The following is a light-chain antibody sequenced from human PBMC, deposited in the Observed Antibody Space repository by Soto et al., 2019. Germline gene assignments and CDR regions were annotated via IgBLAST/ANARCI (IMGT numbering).Light chain of an antibody. V-gene: IGLV2-14*03. Sequence: SALTQPASVSGPPGQSIAISCTGTSSEVGSYNSVSWYQLYPGKAPKLMIHHVNNRPSGISDRFSGSKSGNTAPLTSSGLQAEVEADYYCSSFTSSTSYVFGPGTKLTV. CDR3: SSFTSSTSYV. CDR1: SSEVGSYNS. J-gene: IGLJ1*01. CDR2: HVN.